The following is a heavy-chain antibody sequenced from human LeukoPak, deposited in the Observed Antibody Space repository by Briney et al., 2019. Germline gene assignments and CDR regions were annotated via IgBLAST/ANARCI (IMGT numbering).Heavy chain of an antibody. V-gene: IGHV3-23*01. CDR1: GFTFSSYA. Sequence: GGSLRLSCAASGFTFSSYAMSWVRQAPGKGLEWVSAITGSRGPTYYADSVKGRFTISRDNAKNTLYLQMNSLRAGDTAVYYCARSELYYDILTGYYSGRAFDIWGQGTMVTVSS. J-gene: IGHJ3*02. D-gene: IGHD3-9*01. CDR2: ITGSRGPT. CDR3: ARSELYYDILTGYYSGRAFDI.